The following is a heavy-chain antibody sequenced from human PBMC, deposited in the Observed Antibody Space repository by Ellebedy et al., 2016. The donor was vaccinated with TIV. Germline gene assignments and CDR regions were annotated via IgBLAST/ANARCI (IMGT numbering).Heavy chain of an antibody. V-gene: IGHV3-11*04. CDR3: ARDLIRGVIGLYGMDV. CDR2: ICTSGSNT. Sequence: PGGSLRLSCAASGFTFSDYYMYWIRQAPGQGLEWISYICTSGSNTYYANSVKDRFTVSRDNAKNSLYLQMNSLRAEDTAVYYCARDLIRGVIGLYGMDVWGQGTTVSVSS. J-gene: IGHJ6*02. CDR1: GFTFSDYY. D-gene: IGHD3-10*01.